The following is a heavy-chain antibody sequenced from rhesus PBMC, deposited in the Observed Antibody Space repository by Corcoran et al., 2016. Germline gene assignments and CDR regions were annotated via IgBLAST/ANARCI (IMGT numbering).Heavy chain of an antibody. CDR2: IYGSSGST. CDR1: GGSFSSYW. D-gene: IGHD3-3*01. V-gene: IGHV4-160*01. Sequence: QVQLQESGPGLVKPSETLSLTCAVSGGSFSSYWWGWIRLPPGTGLEWIGSIYGSSGSTEYNPSLKSRATISRDTSKNQFSLKLSSVTAADTAVYYCARAHPWFPTYYFDYWGQGVLVTVSS. CDR3: ARAHPWFPTYYFDY. J-gene: IGHJ4*01.